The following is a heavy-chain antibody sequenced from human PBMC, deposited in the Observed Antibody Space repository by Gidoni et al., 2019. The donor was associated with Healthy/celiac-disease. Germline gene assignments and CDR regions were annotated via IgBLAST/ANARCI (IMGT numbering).Heavy chain of an antibody. Sequence: EVQLVESGGGLVQPGGSLRLSCAASGFTFSSYAMSWFRQAPGKGLEWVSAISGSGGSTYYADSVKGRFTISRDNSKNTLYLQMNSLRAEDTAVYYCAKDLSASSSWSKAYYYYGMDVWGQGTTVTVSS. CDR1: GFTFSSYA. J-gene: IGHJ6*02. CDR3: AKDLSASSSWSKAYYYYGMDV. V-gene: IGHV3-23*04. CDR2: ISGSGGST. D-gene: IGHD6-13*01.